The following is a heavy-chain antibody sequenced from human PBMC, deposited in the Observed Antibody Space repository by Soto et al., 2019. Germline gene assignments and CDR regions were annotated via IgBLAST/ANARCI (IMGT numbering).Heavy chain of an antibody. CDR2: IIPIFGTA. CDR3: ARGWGYDSTDYYYAY. V-gene: IGHV1-69*01. CDR1: GGSFNRHT. J-gene: IGHJ4*02. Sequence: VQLVQSGAEVRKPGSSVRVSCKASGGSFNRHTISWVRQAPGQGLEWMGGIIPIFGTANHAQKFQGRVTIIADESTNTVYMELSSLRSDDTAIYYCARGWGYDSTDYYYAYWGQGTLVIVSS. D-gene: IGHD3-22*01.